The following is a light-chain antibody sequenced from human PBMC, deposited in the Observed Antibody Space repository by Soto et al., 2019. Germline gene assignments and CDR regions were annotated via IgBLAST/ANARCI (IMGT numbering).Light chain of an antibody. J-gene: IGKJ4*01. CDR1: QSVSSSY. CDR2: GAS. V-gene: IGKV3-20*01. CDR3: QQYGSSLT. Sequence: EIVLTQSPGTLSLSPGERATLSCRASQSVSSSYLAWYQQKPGQAPRLLIYGASSRATGIPDRFSGSGSGTDFTLTISRLDPEDFAVYYCQQYGSSLTCGGGTKVEIK.